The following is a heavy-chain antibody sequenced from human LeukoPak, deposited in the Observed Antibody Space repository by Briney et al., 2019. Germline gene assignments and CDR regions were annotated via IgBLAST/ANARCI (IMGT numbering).Heavy chain of an antibody. CDR1: GFTFSSHS. J-gene: IGHJ6*02. CDR2: ISSSSSYI. CDR3: ARDYSSGWYGYYYYYGMDV. D-gene: IGHD6-19*01. Sequence: GGSLRLSCAASGFTFSSHSMNWVRQAPGKGLEWVSSISSSSSYIYYAATVKGRFTISRDNAKNSLYLQMNSLRAEDTAVYYCARDYSSGWYGYYYYYGMDVWGQGTTVTVSS. V-gene: IGHV3-21*01.